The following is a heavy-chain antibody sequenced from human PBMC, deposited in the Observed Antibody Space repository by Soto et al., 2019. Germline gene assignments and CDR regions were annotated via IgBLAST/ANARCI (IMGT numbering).Heavy chain of an antibody. D-gene: IGHD2-21*01. CDR1: GYTFTSYG. CDR2: INAGNGRV. CDR3: ARVAVGDYYFDY. J-gene: IGHJ4*02. V-gene: IGHV1-18*01. Sequence: ASVKVSCKASGYTFTSYGISWVRQAPGQGLEWMGWINAGNGRVEYSQKFQGRVTITRDASASTAYMELSRLRSDDTAVYYCARVAVGDYYFDYWGQGTLVTVSS.